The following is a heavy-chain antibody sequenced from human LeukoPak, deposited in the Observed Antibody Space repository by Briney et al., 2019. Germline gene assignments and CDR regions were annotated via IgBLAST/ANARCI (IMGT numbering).Heavy chain of an antibody. CDR2: IGSSGTTI. D-gene: IGHD4-17*01. CDR3: ARDRMTTVTNYAFDI. J-gene: IGHJ3*02. V-gene: IGHV3-11*04. CDR1: GFSFSDYY. Sequence: GGSLRLSCAASGFSFSDYYMSWIRQAPGKGLEWVSYIGSSGTTIYYADSVKGRFTISRDNAKNSLFLQMNSLRAEDTAVYYCARDRMTTVTNYAFDIWGQGTMVTVSS.